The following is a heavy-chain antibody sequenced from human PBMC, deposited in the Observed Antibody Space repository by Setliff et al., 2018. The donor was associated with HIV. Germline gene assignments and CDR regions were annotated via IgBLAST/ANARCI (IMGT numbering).Heavy chain of an antibody. J-gene: IGHJ4*02. CDR2: ISAYSGNT. D-gene: IGHD5-18*01. CDR3: ARAERGYSYGPGDY. Sequence: ASVKVSCKASGYSFTTYYIHWVRQAPGQGLEWMGWISAYSGNTNYAQKLQGRVTMTTDTSTSTAYMELRSLRSDDTAAYYCARAERGYSYGPGDYWGQGTLVTVSS. CDR1: GYSFTTYY. V-gene: IGHV1-18*04.